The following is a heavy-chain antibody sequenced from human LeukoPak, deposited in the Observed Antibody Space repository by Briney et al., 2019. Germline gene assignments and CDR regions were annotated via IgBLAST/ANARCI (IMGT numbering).Heavy chain of an antibody. D-gene: IGHD6-13*01. CDR3: ARPAAAGLDRYFQH. CDR1: GYSFTTYW. Sequence: GESLKISCKGSGYSFTTYWIGWVRQMPGKGLEWMGIIYPGDSETKYSPSFQGQVTISADKSISTAYLQWSSLKASDTAMYYCARPAAAGLDRYFQHWGQGTLVTVSS. V-gene: IGHV5-51*01. CDR2: IYPGDSET. J-gene: IGHJ1*01.